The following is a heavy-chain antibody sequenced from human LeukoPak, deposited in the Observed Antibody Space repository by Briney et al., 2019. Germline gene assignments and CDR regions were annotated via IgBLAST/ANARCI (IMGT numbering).Heavy chain of an antibody. Sequence: SETLSLTCAVYGGSFSGYYWSWIRQPPGKGLEWIGEINHSGSTNYNPSLKSRVTISVDTSKNQFSLKLSSVTAADTAVYYYARGYYFDYWGQGTLVTVSS. CDR2: INHSGST. J-gene: IGHJ4*02. CDR1: GGSFSGYY. CDR3: ARGYYFDY. V-gene: IGHV4-34*01.